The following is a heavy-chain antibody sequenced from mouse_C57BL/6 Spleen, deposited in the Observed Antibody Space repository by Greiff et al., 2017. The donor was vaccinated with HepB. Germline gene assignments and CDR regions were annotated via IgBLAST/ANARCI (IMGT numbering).Heavy chain of an antibody. CDR3: ARGGYGSSYDYAMDY. D-gene: IGHD1-1*01. J-gene: IGHJ4*01. Sequence: VQLKESGPGLVKPSQSLSLTCSVTGYSITSGYYCNWIRQFPGNKLEWMGYISYDGSNNYNPSLKNRISITRDTSKNQFFLKLNSVTTEDTATYYCARGGYGSSYDYAMDYWGQGTSVTVSS. CDR2: ISYDGSN. V-gene: IGHV3-6*01. CDR1: GYSITSGYY.